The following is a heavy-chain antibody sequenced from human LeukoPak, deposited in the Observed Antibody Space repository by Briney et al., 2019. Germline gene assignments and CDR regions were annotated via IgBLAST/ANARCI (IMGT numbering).Heavy chain of an antibody. Sequence: SETLSLTCTVSGGSFSGYYWSWLRQPPGKGLEWIGYIYYSGTTLYSPTPKSRVTISVDTTENQFSLKHSSVTAADTAVYYCARHAVVPVIRRGFDFWGQGTLVTVSS. J-gene: IGHJ4*02. CDR2: IYYSGTT. V-gene: IGHV4-59*08. CDR3: ARHAVVPVIRRGFDF. D-gene: IGHD2-21*02. CDR1: GGSFSGYY.